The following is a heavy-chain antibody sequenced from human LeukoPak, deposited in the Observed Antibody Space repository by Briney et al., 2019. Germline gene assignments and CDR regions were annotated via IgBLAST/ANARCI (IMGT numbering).Heavy chain of an antibody. J-gene: IGHJ4*02. D-gene: IGHD2-2*01. Sequence: GGSLRLSCAASGFTFNSFGMHWVRRPPGKGLEWVATIWYDGTNTYFADSVKGRFTISRDNSKNTLYLQMNSLRAEDTAVYYCARERDTSLDYWGQGTLVTVSS. V-gene: IGHV3-33*01. CDR3: ARERDTSLDY. CDR2: IWYDGTNT. CDR1: GFTFNSFG.